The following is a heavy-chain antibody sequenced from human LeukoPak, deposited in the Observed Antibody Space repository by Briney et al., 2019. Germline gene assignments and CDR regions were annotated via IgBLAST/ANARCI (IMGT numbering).Heavy chain of an antibody. D-gene: IGHD6-6*01. V-gene: IGHV4-34*01. CDR1: GGSFSGYY. CDR3: ARGYSSSSVNDY. Sequence: SETLSLTCAVYGGSFSGYYWSWIRQPPGKGLEWTGEINHSGSTNYNPSLKSRVTISVDTSKNQFSLKLSSVTAADTAVYYCARGYSSSSVNDYWGQGTLVTVSS. J-gene: IGHJ4*02. CDR2: INHSGST.